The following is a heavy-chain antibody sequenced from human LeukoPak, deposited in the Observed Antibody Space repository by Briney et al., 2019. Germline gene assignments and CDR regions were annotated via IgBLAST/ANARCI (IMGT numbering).Heavy chain of an antibody. J-gene: IGHJ4*02. CDR1: GFTFTSYS. Sequence: TGGSLRISCAASGFTFTSYSMNWVRQAPGKGLEWVSTISGGGGSTYYADSVKGRFTISRDNSKNTLYLQVNSQRAEDTAVYYCAKGGKWDVTPFDYWGQGTLVTVSS. D-gene: IGHD1-26*01. CDR2: ISGGGGST. V-gene: IGHV3-23*01. CDR3: AKGGKWDVTPFDY.